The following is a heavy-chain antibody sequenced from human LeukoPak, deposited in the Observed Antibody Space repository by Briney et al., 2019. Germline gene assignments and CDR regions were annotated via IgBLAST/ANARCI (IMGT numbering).Heavy chain of an antibody. CDR2: IHLGGAA. J-gene: IGHJ4*02. Sequence: GGPLRLSCAAAGLTVSSNFMSWVRQAPGKGLEWVSIIHLGGAAYYADSVKGRFTISRDNSKNTLYLQMNSLRAEDTAVYYCASHKRRGYSGYAGGLEYWGQGTLVTASS. CDR3: ASHKRRGYSGYAGGLEY. V-gene: IGHV3-66*04. CDR1: GLTVSSNF. D-gene: IGHD5-12*01.